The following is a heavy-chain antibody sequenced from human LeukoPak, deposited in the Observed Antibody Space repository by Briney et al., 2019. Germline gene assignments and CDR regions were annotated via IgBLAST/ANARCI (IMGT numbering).Heavy chain of an antibody. CDR1: VGSISSRY. V-gene: IGHV4-59*08. CDR2: FAYRVTT. J-gene: IGHJ3*02. Sequence: KTSDTLSLTCTVSVGSISSRYWRWIRQPPGKALEGSGHFAYRVTTSHNASRKSRVTISLDPSKNHFSLTLASVTAADTAVYYCARPHSSGWYGVYDIWGQGTMVTVSS. CDR3: ARPHSSGWYGVYDI. D-gene: IGHD6-19*01.